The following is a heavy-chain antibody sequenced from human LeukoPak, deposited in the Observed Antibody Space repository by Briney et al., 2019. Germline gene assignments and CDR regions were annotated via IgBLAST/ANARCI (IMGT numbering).Heavy chain of an antibody. Sequence: GGSLRLSCAASGLSFSSSGMNWVRQAPGKGLEWVSYITATGSTIYYADSVKGRFTVSRDNAKQSLYLQMNSLRDEDSAVYYCARELVTPNFDYWGHGTLVTVSS. D-gene: IGHD4-23*01. CDR3: ARELVTPNFDY. CDR1: GLSFSSSG. V-gene: IGHV3-48*02. J-gene: IGHJ4*01. CDR2: ITATGSTI.